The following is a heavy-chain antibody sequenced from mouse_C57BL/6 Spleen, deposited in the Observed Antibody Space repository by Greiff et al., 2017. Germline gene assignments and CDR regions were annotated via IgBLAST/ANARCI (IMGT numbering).Heavy chain of an antibody. CDR1: GFNIQNTY. CDR2: IDPANGNT. J-gene: IGHJ2*01. Sequence: VQLQQSVAELVRPGASVKLSCTASGFNIQNTYMHWVKQRPEQGLEWIGRIDPANGNTKYAPKFQGKATITADTSSNTAYLQLSSLTSEDTAIYYCARGDGSIYYFDYWGQGTTLTVSS. V-gene: IGHV14-3*01. CDR3: ARGDGSIYYFDY. D-gene: IGHD1-1*01.